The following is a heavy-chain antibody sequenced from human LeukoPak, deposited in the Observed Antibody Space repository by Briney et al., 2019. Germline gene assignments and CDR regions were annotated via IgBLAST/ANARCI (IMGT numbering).Heavy chain of an antibody. CDR2: INPNSGGT. V-gene: IGHV1-2*02. CDR1: GYTFTASY. Sequence: ASVKVSCKASGYTFTASYMNWVRQAPGQGLEWMGWINPNSGGTNYAQKFQGRVTMTRDTSISTAYMELSRLRSDDTAVYYCARPRNYYDSSGYYYSSYNWFDPWGQGTLVTVSS. D-gene: IGHD3-22*01. CDR3: ARPRNYYDSSGYYYSSYNWFDP. J-gene: IGHJ5*02.